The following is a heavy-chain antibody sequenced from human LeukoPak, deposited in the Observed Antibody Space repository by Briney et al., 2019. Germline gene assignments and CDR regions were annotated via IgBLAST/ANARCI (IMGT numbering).Heavy chain of an antibody. CDR3: ATVKAGRSWYFDY. V-gene: IGHV1-2*02. D-gene: IGHD6-13*01. Sequence: ASVNLSFKSSVSAFTVNYMDWVWQGPGQGLEWKWCINPNSSGTNRAQKFTGRLTMTRATSTSTASMELSRLTSDDTAVYYCATVKAGRSWYFDYWGQGTLVTVSS. J-gene: IGHJ4*02. CDR1: VSAFTVNY. CDR2: INPNSSGT.